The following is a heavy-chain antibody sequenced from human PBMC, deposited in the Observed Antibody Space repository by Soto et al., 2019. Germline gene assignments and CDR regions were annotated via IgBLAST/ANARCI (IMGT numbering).Heavy chain of an antibody. Sequence: WGSLRLSCAACGFAFSSFSIHWVRQAPCKGLEWVAVISYDGRDIYYADSVKGRFTISRDNSKNTLFLQMNSLRAEDTAVFYCTRDYHMPAGGFKNWFDPCGQRTLVTVSS. J-gene: IGHJ5*02. CDR2: ISYDGRDI. V-gene: IGHV3-30*04. CDR3: TRDYHMPAGGFKNWFDP. CDR1: GFAFSSFS. D-gene: IGHD6-13*01.